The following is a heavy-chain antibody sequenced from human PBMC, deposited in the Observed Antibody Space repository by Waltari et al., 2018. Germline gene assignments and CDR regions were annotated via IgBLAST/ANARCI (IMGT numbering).Heavy chain of an antibody. Sequence: QVQLVQSGAEVKKPGASVKVSCKASGYTFTSYDINWVRQAAGKWLEWKGWMNPNSGNTGYALKFQGRVTLTRNTSISTAYMELSSLRSEDTAVYYCARVRRSSSWSTDYWGQGTLVTVSS. V-gene: IGHV1-8*01. CDR2: MNPNSGNT. CDR3: ARVRRSSSWSTDY. D-gene: IGHD6-13*01. J-gene: IGHJ4*02. CDR1: GYTFTSYD.